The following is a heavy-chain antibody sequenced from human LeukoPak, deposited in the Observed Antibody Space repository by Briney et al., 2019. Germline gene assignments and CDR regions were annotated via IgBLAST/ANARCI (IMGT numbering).Heavy chain of an antibody. J-gene: IGHJ4*02. CDR1: GFTFSSYE. CDR2: ISGDGGST. Sequence: PGGSLRLSCAASGFTFSSYEMNWVRQAPGKGLEWVSLISGDGGSTYYADSVKGRFTISRDNSKNSLYLQMNSLRTGDTALYYCAKDIKGYSYGYAFDYWGQGTLVTVSS. CDR3: AKDIKGYSYGYAFDY. D-gene: IGHD5-18*01. V-gene: IGHV3-43*02.